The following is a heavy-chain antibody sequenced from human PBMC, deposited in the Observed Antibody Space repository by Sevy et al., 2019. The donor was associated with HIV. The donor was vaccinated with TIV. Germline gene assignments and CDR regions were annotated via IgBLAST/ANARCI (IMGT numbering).Heavy chain of an antibody. CDR2: IKQDGSEK. CDR3: AREGNIAVAGTHGMDV. V-gene: IGHV3-7*03. J-gene: IGHJ6*02. D-gene: IGHD6-19*01. Sequence: GGSLRLSCVASGFTFSSYWMSWVRQAPGKGLEWVANIKQDGSEKYYVDSVKGRFTISRDNAKNSLYLQMNSLRAEDTAVYYCAREGNIAVAGTHGMDVWGQGTTVTVSS. CDR1: GFTFSSYW.